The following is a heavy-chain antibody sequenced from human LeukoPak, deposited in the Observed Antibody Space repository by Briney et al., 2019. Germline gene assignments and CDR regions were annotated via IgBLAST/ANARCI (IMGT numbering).Heavy chain of an antibody. CDR1: GGSFSGYY. CDR3: ARGGSSGSYYVRFDP. V-gene: IGHV4-34*01. Sequence: SETLSLTCGVSGGSFSGYYWSWIRQSPGKGLEWIGEFIHSGSINYNPSLKSRVTISLDTSTNHFSLKLSSVTAADTAVYYCARGGSSGSYYVRFDPWGQGTLVTVSS. J-gene: IGHJ5*02. D-gene: IGHD1-26*01. CDR2: FIHSGSI.